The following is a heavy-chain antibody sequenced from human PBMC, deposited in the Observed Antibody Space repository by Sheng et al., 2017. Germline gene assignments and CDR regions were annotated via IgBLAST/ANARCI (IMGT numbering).Heavy chain of an antibody. CDR2: IIPIFGTA. J-gene: IGHJ6*03. D-gene: IGHD6-13*01. CDR1: GGTFSSYA. V-gene: IGHV1-69*05. CDR3: ARAHGSSSWYLGDYYYYMDV. Sequence: QVQLVQSGAEVKKPGSSVKVSCKASGGTFSSYAISWVRQAPGQGLEWMGGIIPIFGTANYAQKFQGRVTITTDESTSTAYMELSSLRSEDTAVYYCARAHGSSSWYLGDYYYYMDVWGKGTTVTVSS.